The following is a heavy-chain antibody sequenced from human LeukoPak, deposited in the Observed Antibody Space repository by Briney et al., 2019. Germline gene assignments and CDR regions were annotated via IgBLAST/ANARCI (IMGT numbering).Heavy chain of an antibody. CDR2: ISYDGSNK. CDR1: GFTFSSYA. D-gene: IGHD3-10*01. V-gene: IGHV3-30-3*01. J-gene: IGHJ4*02. Sequence: PGGSLRLSCAASGFTFSSYAMHWVRQAPGKGLEWVAVISYDGSNKYYADSVKGRFTISRDNSKNTLYLQMNSLGAEDTAVYYCAIDLGSGSYSSYFDYWGQGTLVTVSS. CDR3: AIDLGSGSYSSYFDY.